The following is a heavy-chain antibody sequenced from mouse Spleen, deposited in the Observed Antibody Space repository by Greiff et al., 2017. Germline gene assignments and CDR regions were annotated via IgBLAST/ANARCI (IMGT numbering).Heavy chain of an antibody. Sequence: EVKLVESGGGLVKPGGSLKLSCAASGFTFSSYAMSWVRQTPEKRLEWVATISSGGSYTYYPDSVKGRFTISRDNAKNTLYLQMSSLRSEDTAMYYCERHHYDYDDGFDFDYWGQGTTLTVSS. CDR3: ERHHYDYDDGFDFDY. D-gene: IGHD2-4*01. J-gene: IGHJ2*01. CDR2: ISSGGSYT. V-gene: IGHV5-9-3*01. CDR1: GFTFSSYA.